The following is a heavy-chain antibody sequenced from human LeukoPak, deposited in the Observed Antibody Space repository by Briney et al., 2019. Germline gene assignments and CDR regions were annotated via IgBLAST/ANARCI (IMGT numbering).Heavy chain of an antibody. D-gene: IGHD3/OR15-3a*01. CDR1: GFTFSSYS. V-gene: IGHV3-48*04. CDR3: ARVLGLVGDY. J-gene: IGHJ4*02. Sequence: GGSLRLSCAASGFTFSSYSMNWVRQAPGKGLEWVSYISSSSSTIYYADSVKGRFTISRDNAKNSLYLQMNSLRAEDTAVYYCARVLGLVGDYWGQGTLVTVSS. CDR2: ISSSSSTI.